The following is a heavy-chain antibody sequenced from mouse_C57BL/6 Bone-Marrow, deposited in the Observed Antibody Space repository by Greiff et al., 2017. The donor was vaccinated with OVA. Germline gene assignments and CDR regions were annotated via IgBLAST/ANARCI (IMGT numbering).Heavy chain of an antibody. Sequence: EVHLVESGEGLVKPGGSLKLSCAASGFTFSSYAMSWVRQTPEKRLEWVAYISSGGDYIYYADTVKGRFTISRDNARNTLYLQMSSLKSEDTAMYYCTREQLRPRYFDYWGQGTTLTVSS. J-gene: IGHJ2*01. CDR3: TREQLRPRYFDY. CDR2: ISSGGDYI. CDR1: GFTFSSYA. V-gene: IGHV5-9-1*02. D-gene: IGHD3-2*02.